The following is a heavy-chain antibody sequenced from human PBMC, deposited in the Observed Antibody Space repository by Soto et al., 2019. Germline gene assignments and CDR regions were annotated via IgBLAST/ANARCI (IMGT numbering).Heavy chain of an antibody. Sequence: EVQLLESGGGLVQPGGSLRLSCAASGFTFSTYAMTWVRQAPGKGLEWVSGLSGSGGSTYYADSVQGRFTISRDNSKNTLDLQIDSLRAEGTALYYCARGLFPTAIDWFDPWGQGILVTVSP. CDR3: ARGLFPTAIDWFDP. J-gene: IGHJ5*02. V-gene: IGHV3-23*01. CDR1: GFTFSTYA. D-gene: IGHD2-2*01. CDR2: LSGSGGST.